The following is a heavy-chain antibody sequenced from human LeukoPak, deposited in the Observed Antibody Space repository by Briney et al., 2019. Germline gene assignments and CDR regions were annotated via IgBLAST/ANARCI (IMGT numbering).Heavy chain of an antibody. CDR3: SRGGFGELS. J-gene: IGHJ5*02. Sequence: GGSLRLSCAASGFTFSSYSMNWVRQAPGKGLEWVSSISSTSTYIYYADSVKGRFTTSRDNAKNSLYLQVNSLRAEDTALYYCSRGGFGELSWGQGTLVTVSS. CDR1: GFTFSSYS. V-gene: IGHV3-21*04. D-gene: IGHD3-10*01. CDR2: ISSTSTYI.